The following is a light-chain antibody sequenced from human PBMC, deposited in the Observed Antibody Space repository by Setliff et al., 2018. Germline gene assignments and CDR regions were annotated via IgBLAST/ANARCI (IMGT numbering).Light chain of an antibody. CDR3: CSYAGSSPYV. Sequence: QSVLTQPASVSGSPGQPITISCTGTSSDVGSYNLVSWYQQHPGKAPKLMIYEGSKRPSGISNRFSGSESGNTASLTISGLQAGDEADYYCCSYAGSSPYVFGTGTKVTVL. CDR2: EGS. CDR1: SSDVGSYNL. V-gene: IGLV2-23*01. J-gene: IGLJ1*01.